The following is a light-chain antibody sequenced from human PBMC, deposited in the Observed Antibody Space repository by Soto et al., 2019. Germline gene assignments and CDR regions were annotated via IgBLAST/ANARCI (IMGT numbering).Light chain of an antibody. CDR2: EGS. Sequence: QSVLTQPASVSGSPGQSITISCTGTNSDVGTYELVSWYQQHPGRAPKLMIYEGSKRPSGVSNRFSGSKSGDTASLTISGLQAEDEANYYCCSYAASSALWVFGGGTKLDRP. CDR1: NSDVGTYEL. CDR3: CSYAASSALWV. V-gene: IGLV2-23*01. J-gene: IGLJ3*02.